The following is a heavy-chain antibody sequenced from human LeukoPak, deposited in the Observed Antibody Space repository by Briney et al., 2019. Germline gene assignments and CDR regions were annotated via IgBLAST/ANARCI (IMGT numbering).Heavy chain of an antibody. V-gene: IGHV4-38-2*02. D-gene: IGHD4-17*01. Sequence: SETLSLTCTVSGYSISSGYYWGWIRQPPGKGLEWIGSIYHSGSTYYNPSLKSRVTISVDTSKNQFSLKLSSVTAADTALYYCAKDGSHDYGDYEDPSGYYFDYWGQGTLVTVSS. CDR1: GYSISSGYY. CDR3: AKDGSHDYGDYEDPSGYYFDY. J-gene: IGHJ4*02. CDR2: IYHSGST.